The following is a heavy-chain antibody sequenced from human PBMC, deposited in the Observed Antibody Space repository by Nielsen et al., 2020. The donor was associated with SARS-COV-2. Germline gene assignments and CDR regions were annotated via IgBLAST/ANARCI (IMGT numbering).Heavy chain of an antibody. CDR1: GFTFDDYA. V-gene: IGHV3-9*01. CDR3: AKDISPVNHNYGMDV. Sequence: SLKISCAASGFTFDDYAMHWVRQAQGKGLEWVSGISWNSGSIGYADSVKGRFTISRDNAKNSLYLQMNSLRAEDTALYYCAKDISPVNHNYGMDVWGQGTTITVSS. CDR2: ISWNSGSI. D-gene: IGHD4-17*01. J-gene: IGHJ6*02.